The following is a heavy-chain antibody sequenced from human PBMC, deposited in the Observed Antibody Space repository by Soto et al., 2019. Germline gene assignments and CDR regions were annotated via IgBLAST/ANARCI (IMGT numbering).Heavy chain of an antibody. CDR2: IYPGDSDT. CDR3: ARQGVAARYYYYGMDV. Sequence: ESLKISCTVSGYRFTSYWIGWVRQMPGKGLEWMGIIYPGDSDTRYSPSFQGQVTISADKSISTAYLQWSSLKASDTAMYCCARQGVAARYYYYGMDVWGQGTTVTVSS. J-gene: IGHJ6*02. V-gene: IGHV5-51*01. D-gene: IGHD6-6*01. CDR1: GYRFTSYW.